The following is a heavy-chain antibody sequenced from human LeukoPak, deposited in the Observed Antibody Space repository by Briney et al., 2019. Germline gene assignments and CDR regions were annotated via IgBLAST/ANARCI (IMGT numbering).Heavy chain of an antibody. D-gene: IGHD3-10*01. CDR2: IYSSGST. CDR3: AREGLNMVRGVIPKEAWGWFDP. V-gene: IGHV4-61*02. Sequence: PSETLSLTCTVSGGSISSGSYYWNWIRQPAGTGLEWLGRIYSSGSTNYNPSLKSRVTISVDTSKNQFSLKLSSVTAADTAVYYCAREGLNMVRGVIPKEAWGWFDPWGQGTLVTVSS. CDR1: GGSISSGSYY. J-gene: IGHJ5*02.